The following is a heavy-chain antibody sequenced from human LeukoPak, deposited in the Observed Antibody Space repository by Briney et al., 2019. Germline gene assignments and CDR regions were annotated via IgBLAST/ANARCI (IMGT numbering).Heavy chain of an antibody. Sequence: PGGSLRLSCAASGFTFSNAWMSWVRQAPGKGLEWVGRIKSKTDGGTTDYAAPVKGRFTISRDDSKNTLYLQMNILKTEDTAVYYCTTDDFSSTVTLYYFDYWGQGTLVTVSS. J-gene: IGHJ4*02. CDR3: TTDDFSSTVTLYYFDY. CDR2: IKSKTDGGTT. CDR1: GFTFSNAW. D-gene: IGHD4-11*01. V-gene: IGHV3-15*01.